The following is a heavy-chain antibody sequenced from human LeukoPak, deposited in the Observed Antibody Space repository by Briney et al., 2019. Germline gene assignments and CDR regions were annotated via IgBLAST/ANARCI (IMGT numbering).Heavy chain of an antibody. V-gene: IGHV1-2*02. CDR2: INPNSGGT. CDR1: GYTFTGYY. CDR3: ARDHKYSSSTDYFDY. J-gene: IGHJ4*02. D-gene: IGHD6-6*01. Sequence: ASVKVSCKASGYTFTGYYMHWVRQAPGQGLEWMGWINPNSGGTNYAQKFQGRVTMTRDTSISTAYMELSSLRSEDTAVYYCARDHKYSSSTDYFDYWGQGTLVTVSS.